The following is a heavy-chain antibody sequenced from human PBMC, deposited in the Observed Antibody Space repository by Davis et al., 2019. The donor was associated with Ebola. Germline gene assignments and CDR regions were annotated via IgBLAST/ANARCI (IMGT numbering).Heavy chain of an antibody. CDR2: IYPDDSDT. J-gene: IGHJ5*02. D-gene: IGHD3-10*01. V-gene: IGHV5-51*01. CDR1: GYTFTKYW. Sequence: GESLKISCKASGYTFTKYWIVWVRQLPGKGLEWVGIIYPDDSDTRYSPSFQGQVTISADRSITTAYLQWSSLTAADTAVYYCTRRYFGSGSYTGLDPWGQGTLVTVSS. CDR3: TRRYFGSGSYTGLDP.